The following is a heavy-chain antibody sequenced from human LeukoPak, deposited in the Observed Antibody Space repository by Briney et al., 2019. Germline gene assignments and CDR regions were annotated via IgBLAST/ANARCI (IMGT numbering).Heavy chain of an antibody. V-gene: IGHV3-23*01. D-gene: IGHD2-15*01. J-gene: IGHJ4*02. Sequence: GGSLRLSCAASGFTFSSYAMSWVRQAPGKGLDWVSAISSSGGSTYYADSVKGRFTISRDNSKNTLYLQMNSLRAEDTAVYYCAKNIVVVVAALPCPYFDYWGQGTLVTVSS. CDR1: GFTFSSYA. CDR3: AKNIVVVVAALPCPYFDY. CDR2: ISSSGGST.